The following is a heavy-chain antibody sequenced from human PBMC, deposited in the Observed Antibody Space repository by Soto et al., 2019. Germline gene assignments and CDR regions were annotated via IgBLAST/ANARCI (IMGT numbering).Heavy chain of an antibody. CDR3: ASRDYYDSSGYYGMDV. Sequence: GASVKVSCKASGGTFSSYAISWVRQAPGQGLEWMGGIIPIFGTANYAQKFQGRVTITADESTSTAYMELSSLRSEDTAVYYCASRDYYDSSGYYGMDVWGQGTTVTVSS. V-gene: IGHV1-69*13. CDR2: IIPIFGTA. D-gene: IGHD3-22*01. CDR1: GGTFSSYA. J-gene: IGHJ6*02.